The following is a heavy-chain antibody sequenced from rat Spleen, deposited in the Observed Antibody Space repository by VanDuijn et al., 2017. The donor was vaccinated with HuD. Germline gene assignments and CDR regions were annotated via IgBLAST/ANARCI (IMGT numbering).Heavy chain of an antibody. CDR3: GKDMNYYSTYPFYVMGA. J-gene: IGHJ3*01. CDR2: ISPDGGST. Sequence: EVQLVETGGGLVQPGESLKLSCVASGFTFSSYWMYWIRQATGEGLEWISSISPDGGSTYYPDSVKGRFTISRDNAENTVYLQMNSLRSEDTATYYCGKDMNYYSTYPFYVMGAWGQGTLVTVSS. V-gene: IGHV5-58*01. D-gene: IGHD1-2*01. CDR1: GFTFSSYW.